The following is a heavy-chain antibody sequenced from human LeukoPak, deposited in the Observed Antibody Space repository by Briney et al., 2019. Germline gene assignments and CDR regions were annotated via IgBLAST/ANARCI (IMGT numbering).Heavy chain of an antibody. CDR3: AKDRRVVVPAAIWYFDY. CDR2: ISGSGGST. Sequence: GGSLRLSCAAFGFTFSSYAMSWVRQAPGKGLEWVSAISGSGGSTYYADSVKGRFTISRDNSKNTLYLQMNSLRAEDTAVYYCAKDRRVVVPAAIWYFDYWGQGTLVTVSS. J-gene: IGHJ4*02. D-gene: IGHD2-2*01. V-gene: IGHV3-23*01. CDR1: GFTFSSYA.